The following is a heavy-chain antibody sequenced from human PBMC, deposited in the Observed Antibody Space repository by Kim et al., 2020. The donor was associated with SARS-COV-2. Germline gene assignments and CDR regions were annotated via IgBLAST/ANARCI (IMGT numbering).Heavy chain of an antibody. Sequence: ASVKVSCKASGYTFTSYAMHWVRQAPGQRLEWVGWINAGNGNTKYSQKFQGRVTITRDTSASTAYMDLSSLRSEDTAVYYCATGFLELLWFGGHAFDIWGQGTMVTVSS. CDR3: ATGFLELLWFGGHAFDI. CDR1: GYTFTSYA. CDR2: INAGNGNT. V-gene: IGHV1-3*01. J-gene: IGHJ3*02. D-gene: IGHD3-10*01.